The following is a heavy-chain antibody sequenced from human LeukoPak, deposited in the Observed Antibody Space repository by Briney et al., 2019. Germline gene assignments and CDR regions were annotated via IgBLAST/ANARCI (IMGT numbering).Heavy chain of an antibody. J-gene: IGHJ4*02. D-gene: IGHD2/OR15-2a*01. V-gene: IGHV4-59*01. CDR1: GGSIISYC. CDR2: MCYSGST. Sequence: SETLSLTWTVSGGSIISYCWTWIRQPPGKGLEWIGYMCYSGSTKYNPSLKSRVTISADTSKNQFSLKLNSLTTADTAVYYCARVGTSTYPLDYWGQGTLVTVSS. CDR3: ARVGTSTYPLDY.